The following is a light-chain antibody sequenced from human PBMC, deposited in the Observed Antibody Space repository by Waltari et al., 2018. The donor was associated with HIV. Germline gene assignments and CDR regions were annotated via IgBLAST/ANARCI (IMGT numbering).Light chain of an antibody. CDR2: RAS. CDR3: QHYSSSPYT. CDR1: QRLRSSS. J-gene: IGKJ2*01. Sequence: EIVLTQSPGTLSLSPGERATLSCRASQRLRSSSLAWYQQKPGQAPRLLSYRASSRATGIPDRFSGSGSGTDFTLTISRLEPEDFAVYYCQHYSSSPYTFGPGTKVQMK. V-gene: IGKV3-20*01.